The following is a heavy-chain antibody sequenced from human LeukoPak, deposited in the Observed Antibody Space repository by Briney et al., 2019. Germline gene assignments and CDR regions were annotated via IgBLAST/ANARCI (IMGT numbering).Heavy chain of an antibody. V-gene: IGHV6-1*01. J-gene: IGHJ5*02. CDR1: GDSVSSDSAT. CDR2: TYYRSKWYN. Sequence: SQTLSLTCAISGDSVSSDSATWNWIRQSPSRGLEWLGRTYYRSKWYNDYTVSVRNRITVNPDTSKNQLSLQLNSVTPEDTAVYYCARVLTAAGTFDPWGQGILVTVSS. D-gene: IGHD6-13*01. CDR3: ARVLTAAGTFDP.